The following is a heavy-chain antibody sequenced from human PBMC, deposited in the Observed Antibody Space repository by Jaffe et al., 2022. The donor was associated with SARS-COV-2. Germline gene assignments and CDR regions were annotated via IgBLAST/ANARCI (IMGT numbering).Heavy chain of an antibody. V-gene: IGHV4-39*01. D-gene: IGHD6-13*01. CDR1: GGSISSSSYY. CDR2: IYYSGST. CDR3: ARVPRPTEYSSSWYPRGIYFDY. J-gene: IGHJ4*02. Sequence: QLQLQESGPGLVKPSETLSLTCTVSGGSISSSSYYWGWIRQPPGKGLEWIGSIYYSGSTYYNPSLKSRVTISVDTSKNQFSLKLSSVTAADTAVYYCARVPRPTEYSSSWYPRGIYFDYWGQGTLVTVSS.